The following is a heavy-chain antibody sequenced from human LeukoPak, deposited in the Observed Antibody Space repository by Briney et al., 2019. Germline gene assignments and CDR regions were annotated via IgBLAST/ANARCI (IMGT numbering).Heavy chain of an antibody. D-gene: IGHD2-2*01. V-gene: IGHV1-2*02. Sequence: ASVKVSCKTSGFTSTDYYIHWVRQAPGQGLEWMAWINPNSGGTHSAQKFQGRVTMTRDTSISTAYMELSRLRSDDTAVYYCARAGVPAAINYYWGQGTLVTVSS. J-gene: IGHJ4*02. CDR3: ARAGVPAAINYY. CDR2: INPNSGGT. CDR1: GFTSTDYY.